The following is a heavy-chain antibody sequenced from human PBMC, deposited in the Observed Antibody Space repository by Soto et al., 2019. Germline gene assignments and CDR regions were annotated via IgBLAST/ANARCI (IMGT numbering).Heavy chain of an antibody. CDR2: IYYSGST. V-gene: IGHV4-31*03. CDR3: ASDRAGATDYDFWDDDAFDI. Sequence: QVQLQESGPGLVKPSQTLSLTCTVSGGSISSGGYYWSWIRQHPGKGLEWIGYIYYSGSTYYNPSLKSRVTISVDTSKIQFSLKLSSVTAADTAVYYCASDRAGATDYDFWDDDAFDIWGQGTMVTVSS. CDR1: GGSISSGGYY. D-gene: IGHD3-3*01. J-gene: IGHJ3*02.